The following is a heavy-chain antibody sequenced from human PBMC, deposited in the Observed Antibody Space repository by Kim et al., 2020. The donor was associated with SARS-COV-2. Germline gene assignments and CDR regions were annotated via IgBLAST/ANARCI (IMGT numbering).Heavy chain of an antibody. CDR1: GFTFSSYS. Sequence: GGSLRLSCAASGFTFSSYSMNWVRQAPGKGLEWVSSISSSSSYIYYADSVKGRFTIPRDNAKNSLYLQMNSLRAEDTAVYYCARDPQGIAVAGNYGMDVWGQGTTVTVSS. V-gene: IGHV3-21*01. CDR3: ARDPQGIAVAGNYGMDV. J-gene: IGHJ6*02. CDR2: ISSSSSYI. D-gene: IGHD6-19*01.